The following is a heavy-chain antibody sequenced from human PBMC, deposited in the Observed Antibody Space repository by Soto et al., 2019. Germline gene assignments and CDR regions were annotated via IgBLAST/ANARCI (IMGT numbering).Heavy chain of an antibody. D-gene: IGHD3-3*01. Sequence: GGSLRLSCAASGFTFSSYAMSWVRQAPGKGLEWVSAISGSGGSTYYADSVKGRFTISRDNSKNTLYLQMNSLRAEDTAVYYCAKDTFVLRFLEWLESLFDYWGQGTLVTVSS. CDR3: AKDTFVLRFLEWLESLFDY. V-gene: IGHV3-23*01. CDR2: ISGSGGST. CDR1: GFTFSSYA. J-gene: IGHJ4*02.